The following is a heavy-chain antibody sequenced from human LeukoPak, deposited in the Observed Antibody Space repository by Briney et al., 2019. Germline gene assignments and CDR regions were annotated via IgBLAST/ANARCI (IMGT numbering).Heavy chain of an antibody. V-gene: IGHV4-31*03. CDR1: GGSISSGGYY. Sequence: PSETLSLTCTVSGGSISSGGYYWSWIRQHPGKGLEWIGYIYYSGSTYYNPSLKSRVTTSVDTSKNQFSLKLSSVTAADTAVYYCARTGGGPARPDVDYWGQGTLVTVSS. J-gene: IGHJ4*02. D-gene: IGHD6-6*01. CDR2: IYYSGST. CDR3: ARTGGGPARPDVDY.